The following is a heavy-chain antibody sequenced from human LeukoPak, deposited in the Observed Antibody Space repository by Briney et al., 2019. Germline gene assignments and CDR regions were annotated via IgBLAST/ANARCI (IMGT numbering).Heavy chain of an antibody. Sequence: SETLSLTCTVSGGSISSSSYYWGWIRQPPGKGLEWIGSIYYSGSTYYNPSLKSRVTISVDTSKNQFSLKLSSVTAADTAVYYCARLYLGGSYPRYYYYYMDVWGKGTTVTISS. CDR2: IYYSGST. V-gene: IGHV4-39*07. CDR3: ARLYLGGSYPRYYYYYMDV. D-gene: IGHD1-26*01. CDR1: GGSISSSSYY. J-gene: IGHJ6*03.